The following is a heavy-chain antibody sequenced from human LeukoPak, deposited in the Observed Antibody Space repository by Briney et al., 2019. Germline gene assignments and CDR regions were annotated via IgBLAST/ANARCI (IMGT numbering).Heavy chain of an antibody. Sequence: KASETLSLTCAVYGGSFSGYYWSWIRQPPGKGLEWIGEINHSGSTNYNPSLKSRVTISVDTSKNQFSLKLSSVTAADTAVYYCARGEDSSGWGPYYFDYWGQGTLVTVSS. J-gene: IGHJ4*02. CDR1: GGSFSGYY. CDR3: ARGEDSSGWGPYYFDY. CDR2: INHSGST. V-gene: IGHV4-34*01. D-gene: IGHD6-19*01.